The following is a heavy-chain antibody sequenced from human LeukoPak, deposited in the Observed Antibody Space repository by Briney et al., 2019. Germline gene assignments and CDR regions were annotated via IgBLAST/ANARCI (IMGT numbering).Heavy chain of an antibody. CDR3: AKDGDIVVVTAIDV. J-gene: IGHJ6*02. D-gene: IGHD2-21*02. V-gene: IGHV3-23*01. Sequence: GGSLRLSCAASGFTFSSYAMSWVRQAPGKGLEWVSAISGSGGSTYYADSVKGRFTISRDNSKNTLYLQMNSLRAEDTAVYYCAKDGDIVVVTAIDVWGQGTTVTVSS. CDR2: ISGSGGST. CDR1: GFTFSSYA.